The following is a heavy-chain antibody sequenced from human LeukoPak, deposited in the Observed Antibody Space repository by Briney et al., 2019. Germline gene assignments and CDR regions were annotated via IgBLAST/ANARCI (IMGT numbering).Heavy chain of an antibody. CDR1: GGSISSYY. CDR2: IYTSGST. J-gene: IGHJ4*02. Sequence: MASETLSLTCTVSGGSISSYYWSWIRQPAGKGLEWIGRIYTSGSTNYNPSLKSRVTISVDTSKNQFSLKLSSVTAADTAVYYCARAHRISVRGDPISYFDYWGQGTLVTVSS. V-gene: IGHV4-4*07. D-gene: IGHD3-10*01. CDR3: ARAHRISVRGDPISYFDY.